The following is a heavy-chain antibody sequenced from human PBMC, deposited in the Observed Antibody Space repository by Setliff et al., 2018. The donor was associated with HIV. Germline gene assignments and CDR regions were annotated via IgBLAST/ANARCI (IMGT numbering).Heavy chain of an antibody. Sequence: SETLSLTCGVSGFSITRSYYWGWMRQPPGKGLEWIGSIYHDGTTHYNPSLKSRVTLSVDTSKNQFSLNLSSVTAADTAVYYCARGPIYCGGDCYGDYWGQGTLVTVS. J-gene: IGHJ4*02. D-gene: IGHD2-21*02. CDR2: IYHDGTT. V-gene: IGHV4-38-2*01. CDR1: GFSITRSYY. CDR3: ARGPIYCGGDCYGDY.